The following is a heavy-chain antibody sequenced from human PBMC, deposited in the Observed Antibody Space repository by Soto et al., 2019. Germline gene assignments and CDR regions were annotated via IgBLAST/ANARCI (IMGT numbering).Heavy chain of an antibody. CDR1: GYTFNSYG. V-gene: IGHV1-18*01. J-gene: IGHJ4*02. CDR2: ISGYNGNT. D-gene: IGHD6-19*01. Sequence: QVQLVQSGAEVKKPGASVKVSCKASGYTFNSYGISWVRQAPGQGLEWMGWISGYNGNTNYAQKLQGRVTMTTDTSTSTGYMELRSLRSDDTAVYYWARGRLGSGWNQNDYWGQGTLVTVSS. CDR3: ARGRLGSGWNQNDY.